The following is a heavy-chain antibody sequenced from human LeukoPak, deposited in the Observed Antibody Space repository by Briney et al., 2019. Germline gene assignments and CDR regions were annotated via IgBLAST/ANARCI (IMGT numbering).Heavy chain of an antibody. CDR3: VKDHGAYDLDS. D-gene: IGHD4-17*01. Sequence: GGSLRLSCAASGFTFSSYSMHWVRQAPGKGLQWVSHIRSDGSTSYSADSVKGRFTISRDNSKNTLYLQMNSLRPEDTAIYFCVKDHGAYDLDSWGQGTLVTVSS. CDR2: IRSDGSTS. CDR1: GFTFSSYS. J-gene: IGHJ4*02. V-gene: IGHV3-30*02.